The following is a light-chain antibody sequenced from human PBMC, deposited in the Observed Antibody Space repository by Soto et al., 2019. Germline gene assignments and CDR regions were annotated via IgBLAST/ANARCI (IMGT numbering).Light chain of an antibody. CDR1: QSVSSY. V-gene: IGKV3-11*01. CDR3: QHRRNWPWT. J-gene: IGKJ1*01. CDR2: DAF. Sequence: IVLTQSPATLSLSPGERATLSCRASQSVSSYLAWYQQKPGQAPRLLIYDAFNRATGIPARFSGSGSGTDFTLTISSLEPEDFVVYYCQHRRNWPWTFGQGTKVDIK.